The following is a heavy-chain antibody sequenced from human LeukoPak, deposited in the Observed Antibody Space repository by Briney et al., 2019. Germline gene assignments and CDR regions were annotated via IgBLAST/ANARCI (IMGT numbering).Heavy chain of an antibody. D-gene: IGHD3-10*01. J-gene: IGHJ4*02. CDR2: ISYDGSNK. V-gene: IGHV3-30*18. Sequence: GGSLRLSWAASGFTFSSYGMHWVRQAPGKGLEWVAVISYDGSNKYYADSVKGRFTISRDNAKNSLYLQMNSLRAEDTALYYCAKDISYYGSGEIFDYWGQGTLVTVSS. CDR3: AKDISYYGSGEIFDY. CDR1: GFTFSSYG.